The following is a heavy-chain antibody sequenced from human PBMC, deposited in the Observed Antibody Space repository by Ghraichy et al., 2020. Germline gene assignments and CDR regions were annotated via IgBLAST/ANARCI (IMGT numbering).Heavy chain of an antibody. J-gene: IGHJ4*02. D-gene: IGHD3-10*01. V-gene: IGHV3-11*06. CDR1: GFTFSDYY. CDR3: AGDRGVATREIY. Sequence: GESLNISCAASGFTFSDYYMSWIRQAPGKGLEWVSYISSSSSYTNYADSVKGRFTISRDNAKNSLYLQMNSLRAEDTAVYYCAGDRGVATREIYWGQGTLVTVSS. CDR2: ISSSSSYT.